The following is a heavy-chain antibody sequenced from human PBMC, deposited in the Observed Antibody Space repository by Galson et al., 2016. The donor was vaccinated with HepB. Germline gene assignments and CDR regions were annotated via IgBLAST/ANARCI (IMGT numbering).Heavy chain of an antibody. V-gene: IGHV3-23*01. CDR3: AKGDYSNCPVSFDY. D-gene: IGHD4-11*01. Sequence: SLRLSCAASGFTFSSYAMSWVRQAPGKVLEWVSAISGSGGRTYYADSVQGRFTISRDNSKNTLYLQMNSLRAEDTAVYDCAKGDYSNCPVSFDYWDQGTLVTVSS. J-gene: IGHJ4*02. CDR2: ISGSGGRT. CDR1: GFTFSSYA.